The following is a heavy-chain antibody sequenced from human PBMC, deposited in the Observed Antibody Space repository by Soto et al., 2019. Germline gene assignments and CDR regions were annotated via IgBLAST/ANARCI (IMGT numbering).Heavy chain of an antibody. D-gene: IGHD2-2*02. J-gene: IGHJ4*02. CDR1: GYTFTGYY. Sequence: SVKVSCKASGYTFTGYYMYWVRQAPGQGLEWMGRINPILGIANYAQKFQGRVTITADKSTSTAYMELSRLRSEDTAVYYCAMEYCSSTSCYRDYWGQGTLVTVSS. V-gene: IGHV1-69*02. CDR2: INPILGIA. CDR3: AMEYCSSTSCYRDY.